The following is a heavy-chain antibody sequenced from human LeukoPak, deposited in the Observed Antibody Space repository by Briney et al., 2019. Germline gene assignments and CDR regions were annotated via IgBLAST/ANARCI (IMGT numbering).Heavy chain of an antibody. CDR3: ARWYSDGFIDY. Sequence: GASVKVSCKASGGTFSSYAISWVRQAPGQGLEWMGVINPNSGSTTYAQKFQGRLTLTRDTSTSTVNMELSSLRSEDTAVYYCARWYSDGFIDYWGQGTLVTVSS. V-gene: IGHV1-46*01. D-gene: IGHD6-19*01. CDR2: INPNSGST. J-gene: IGHJ4*02. CDR1: GGTFSSYA.